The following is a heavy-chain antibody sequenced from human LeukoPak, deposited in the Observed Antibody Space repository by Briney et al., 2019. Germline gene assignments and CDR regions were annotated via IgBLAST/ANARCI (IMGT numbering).Heavy chain of an antibody. D-gene: IGHD6-6*01. Sequence: PSETLSLTCTVSGGSISSSSYYWGWIRQPSGKGLESIGEINHSGSTNYNPSLKSRVTISVDTSKNQFSLKLSSVTAADTAVYYCARAPYSSSHYFDYWGQGTLVTVSS. CDR2: INHSGST. J-gene: IGHJ4*02. CDR1: GGSISSSSYY. V-gene: IGHV4-39*07. CDR3: ARAPYSSSHYFDY.